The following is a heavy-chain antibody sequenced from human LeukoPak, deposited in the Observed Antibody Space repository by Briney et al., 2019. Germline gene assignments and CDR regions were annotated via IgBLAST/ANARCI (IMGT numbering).Heavy chain of an antibody. CDR1: GGSFSGYY. J-gene: IGHJ4*02. CDR3: ARGLDYSNNPFDY. V-gene: IGHV4-34*01. D-gene: IGHD4-11*01. CDR2: INHSGST. Sequence: PSETLSLTCAVYGGSFSGYYWSWIRQPPGKGLEWIGEINHSGSTNYNPSLKSRVTISVDTSKNQFSLKLSSVTAADTAVYYCARGLDYSNNPFDYWGQGTLVTVSS.